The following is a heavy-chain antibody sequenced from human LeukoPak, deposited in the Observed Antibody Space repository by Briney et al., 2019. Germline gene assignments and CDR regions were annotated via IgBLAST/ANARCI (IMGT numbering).Heavy chain of an antibody. Sequence: ASVKVSCKASGYTFTGYYMHWVRQAPGQGLEWMGWINPHTGGTNYAQKFQGRVTMTRDTSISTAYMELSSLRSEDTAVYYCARVAAEVVGVPGAIGFGWLRRDYYYMDVWGKGTTVTVSS. V-gene: IGHV1-2*02. CDR1: GYTFTGYY. CDR3: ARVAAEVVGVPGAIGFGWLRRDYYYMDV. J-gene: IGHJ6*03. CDR2: INPHTGGT. D-gene: IGHD2-2*02.